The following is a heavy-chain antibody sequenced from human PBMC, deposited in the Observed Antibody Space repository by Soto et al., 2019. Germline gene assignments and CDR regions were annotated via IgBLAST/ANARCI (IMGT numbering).Heavy chain of an antibody. D-gene: IGHD3-3*01. CDR2: ISSSSSYI. Sequence: PGGSLRLSCAASGFTFSSYSMNWVRQAPGKGLEWVSSISSSSSYIYYADSVKGRFTISRDNAKNSLYLQMNSLRAEDTAVYYCARDGLYDFWRGQYKRANFDYRGQATLVTGSS. CDR3: ARDGLYDFWRGQYKRANFDY. J-gene: IGHJ4*02. V-gene: IGHV3-21*01. CDR1: GFTFSSYS.